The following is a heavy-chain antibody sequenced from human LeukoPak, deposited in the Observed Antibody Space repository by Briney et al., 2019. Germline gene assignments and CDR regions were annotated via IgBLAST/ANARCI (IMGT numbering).Heavy chain of an antibody. CDR1: GFIVSGDF. D-gene: IGHD3-22*01. Sequence: GSLRLSCAASGFIVSGDFMSWVRQPPGKGLEWIGEIYHTGSTNYKPSLKSRVTISVDKSKNQFSLKLSSVTAADTAVYYCARVRLSKNSGYSLDYWGQGTLATVSS. CDR3: ARVRLSKNSGYSLDY. CDR2: IYHTGST. J-gene: IGHJ4*02. V-gene: IGHV4-4*02.